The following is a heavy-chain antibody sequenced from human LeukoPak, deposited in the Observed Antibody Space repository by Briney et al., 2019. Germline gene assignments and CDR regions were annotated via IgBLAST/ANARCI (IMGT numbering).Heavy chain of an antibody. J-gene: IGHJ3*02. CDR3: ARVLYEFWVGANHDAFDI. CDR2: IYNSGST. Sequence: SETLSLTCTVSGGSISSGTYYWSWIRQPAGKGLEWIGRIYNSGSTDYNPSLKSRVTISVDTSKNQFSLKLSSVTAADTAVYYCARVLYEFWVGANHDAFDIWGQGTMVTVSS. CDR1: GGSISSGTYY. V-gene: IGHV4-61*02. D-gene: IGHD3/OR15-3a*01.